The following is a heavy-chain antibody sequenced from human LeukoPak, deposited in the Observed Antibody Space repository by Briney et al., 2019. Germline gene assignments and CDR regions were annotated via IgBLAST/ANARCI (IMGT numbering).Heavy chain of an antibody. V-gene: IGHV4-59*01. D-gene: IGHD5-12*01. CDR2: NSGSA. Sequence: PSETLSLTCTVSGGSISGYYWTWIRQPPGKGLEWIGYNSGSAYYNPSLKSRVAMSVDTSKNQFSLKLSSVSTADTAVYYCARAGGYSGYASNWGQGTLVTVSS. J-gene: IGHJ4*02. CDR1: GGSISGYY. CDR3: ARAGGYSGYASN.